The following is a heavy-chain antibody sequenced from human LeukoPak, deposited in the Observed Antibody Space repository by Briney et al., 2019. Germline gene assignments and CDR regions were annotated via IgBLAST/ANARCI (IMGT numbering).Heavy chain of an antibody. V-gene: IGHV3-7*01. D-gene: IGHD6-13*01. CDR3: ATAPAAADSC. Sequence: PGGSLRLSCAASGFTFSSFWMTWVRQAPGKGLEWVANIERDGSKKTYVDSVKGRFTISRDNAKNSLYLQMSSLGAEDTAVYYCATAPAAADSCWGQGTLVAVSS. CDR2: IERDGSKK. CDR1: GFTFSSFW. J-gene: IGHJ4*02.